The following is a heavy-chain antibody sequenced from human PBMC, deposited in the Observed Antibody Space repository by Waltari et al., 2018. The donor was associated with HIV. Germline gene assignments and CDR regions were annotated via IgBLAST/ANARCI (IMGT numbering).Heavy chain of an antibody. J-gene: IGHJ6*02. CDR2: VWHDGSNK. Sequence: QVRLVESGGGVVQTGRCLRLSCEASGFTVRSYGLPWYRQAPGKGLEWVAVVWHDGSNKYYGDAVKGRFTISRDNSKNTLELQMNSLRAEDTAVYYCARDVQGYCAGERCFYGMDVWGQGTTVTVSS. D-gene: IGHD2-8*02. CDR3: ARDVQGYCAGERCFYGMDV. V-gene: IGHV3-33*01. CDR1: GFTVRSYG.